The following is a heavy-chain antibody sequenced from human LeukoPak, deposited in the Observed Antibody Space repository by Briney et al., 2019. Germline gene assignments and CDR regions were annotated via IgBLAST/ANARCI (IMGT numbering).Heavy chain of an antibody. J-gene: IGHJ4*02. V-gene: IGHV3-23*01. CDR3: AKDLDSMIPDY. D-gene: IGHD3-22*01. Sequence: ETLSLTCTVSGGSISSYYWSWIRQPPGKGLEWVSDISGSGGSTYYADSVKGRFTISRDNSKNTLYLQMNSLRAEDTAVYYCAKDLDSMIPDYWGQGTLVTVSS. CDR1: GGSISSYY. CDR2: ISGSGGST.